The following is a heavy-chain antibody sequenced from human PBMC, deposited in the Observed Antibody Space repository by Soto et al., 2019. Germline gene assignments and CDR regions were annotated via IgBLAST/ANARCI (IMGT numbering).Heavy chain of an antibody. CDR3: ARGAALAGKLDL. D-gene: IGHD6-19*01. V-gene: IGHV3-23*01. J-gene: IGHJ4*02. Sequence: GGSLRLSCAASGFTFSSYAMSWVRQAPGKGLEWVSAISGSGGSTYYADSVKGRFTISRDNSKNTLYLQMNSLTGEDSAVYYCARGAALAGKLDLWGQGTLVTVSS. CDR1: GFTFSSYA. CDR2: ISGSGGST.